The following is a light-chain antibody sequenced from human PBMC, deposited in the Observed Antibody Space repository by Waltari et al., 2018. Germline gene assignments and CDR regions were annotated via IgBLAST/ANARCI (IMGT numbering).Light chain of an antibody. CDR3: QQYANLPWT. V-gene: IGKV1-33*01. J-gene: IGKJ1*01. CDR2: DAS. CDR1: QDISNY. Sequence: DSQMAESTHSLSASGGNRVTITCQASQDISNYLNWYQQKPGKAPKLLIYDASNLETGVPSRFSGSGSGTDFTFTISSLQPEDIATYYCQQYANLPWTFGQGTKVEIK.